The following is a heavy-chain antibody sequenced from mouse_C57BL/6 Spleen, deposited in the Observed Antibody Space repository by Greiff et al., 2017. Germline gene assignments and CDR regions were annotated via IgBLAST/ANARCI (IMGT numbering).Heavy chain of an antibody. V-gene: IGHV1-85*01. Sequence: QVQLKESGPELVKPGASVKLSCKASGYTFTSYDINWVKQRPGQGLEWIGWIYPRDGSTKYTEKFKGKATLTVDTSSSTAYMELHSLTSEDSAVYFCARSARSGQLRLHFDYWGQGTTLTVSS. CDR3: ARSARSGQLRLHFDY. D-gene: IGHD3-2*02. CDR2: IYPRDGST. J-gene: IGHJ2*01. CDR1: GYTFTSYD.